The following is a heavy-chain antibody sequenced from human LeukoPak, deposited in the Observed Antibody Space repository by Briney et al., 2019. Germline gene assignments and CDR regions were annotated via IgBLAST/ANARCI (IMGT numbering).Heavy chain of an antibody. D-gene: IGHD1-26*01. Sequence: PGGSLRLSCAASGFTFSSYWMSWVRQAPGKGLEWVANIKQDGSEKYYVDSVKGRFTISRDNAKNTLYLQMNSLRAEDTAVYYCAKQAQVGAKTKSGFDYWGQGTLVTVSS. CDR1: GFTFSSYW. J-gene: IGHJ4*02. CDR3: AKQAQVGAKTKSGFDY. V-gene: IGHV3-7*03. CDR2: IKQDGSEK.